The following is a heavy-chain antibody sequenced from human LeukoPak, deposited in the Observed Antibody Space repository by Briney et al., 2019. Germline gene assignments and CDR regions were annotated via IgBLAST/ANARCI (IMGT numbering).Heavy chain of an antibody. CDR3: AKEWRSGGSDYFDF. CDR1: GITFSSYA. V-gene: IGHV3-23*01. CDR2: ISGSGGST. J-gene: IGHJ4*02. Sequence: GGSLRLSCAASGITFSSYAMSWVRQAPGKGLEWVSTISGSGGSTYYADSVKGRFTISRDNSKNTLYLQILSLRAEDTAVYYCAKEWRSGGSDYFDFWGQGTLVTVSS. D-gene: IGHD1-26*01.